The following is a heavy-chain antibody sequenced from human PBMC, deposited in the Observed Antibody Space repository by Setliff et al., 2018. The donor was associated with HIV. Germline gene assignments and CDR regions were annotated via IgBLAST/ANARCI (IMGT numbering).Heavy chain of an antibody. CDR1: GGSISSNH. J-gene: IGHJ4*02. Sequence: SETLSLTCAVSGGSISSNHWWSWIRQPAGKGLEWIGRIYTSGSTDYNPSLKSRVTMSVDTSKNQFSLKLTSVTAADTAAYFCARVSTDYVWGSFLSSGPYYFDFWGQGALVTVSS. V-gene: IGHV4-4*07. CDR3: ARVSTDYVWGSFLSSGPYYFDF. CDR2: IYTSGST. D-gene: IGHD3-16*01.